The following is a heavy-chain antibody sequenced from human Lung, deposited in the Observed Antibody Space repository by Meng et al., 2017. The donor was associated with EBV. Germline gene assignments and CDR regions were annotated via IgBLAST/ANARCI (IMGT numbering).Heavy chain of an antibody. CDR2: IYSGGSK. J-gene: IGHJ4*02. D-gene: IGHD4-17*01. Sequence: EVQVVGPGGVVIPPGVSLSLSFAASGFTVSPNYMTWVRQAPGKGLEWLSVIYSGGSKQYAESVKGRFTISKDNSKNTLYLQMNNLRAEDTAVYYCARDGDYIPFENWGQGTLVTVSS. V-gene: IGHV3-53*01. CDR1: GFTVSPNY. CDR3: ARDGDYIPFEN.